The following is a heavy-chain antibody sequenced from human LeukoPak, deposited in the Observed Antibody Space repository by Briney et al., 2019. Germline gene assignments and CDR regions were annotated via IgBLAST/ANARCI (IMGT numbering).Heavy chain of an antibody. CDR1: GFTFDDYG. CDR3: ASGGHSGWIGNFDY. V-gene: IGHV3-20*04. D-gene: IGHD4-23*01. J-gene: IGHJ4*02. CDR2: INWSGSST. Sequence: GGSLRLSCAASGFTFDDYGMSWVRQAPGKGLEWVSGINWSGSSTGYADSVKGRFTISRDNAKNSLYLQMKSLRAEDAALYYCASGGHSGWIGNFDYWGQGTLVTVSS.